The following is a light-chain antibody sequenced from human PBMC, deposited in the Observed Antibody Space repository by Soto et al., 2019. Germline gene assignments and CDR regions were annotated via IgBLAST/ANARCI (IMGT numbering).Light chain of an antibody. V-gene: IGKV3-15*01. CDR3: QQYHNCWT. CDR1: QNIGSN. J-gene: IGKJ1*01. Sequence: EIVMTQSPATLSVSPGERVTLSCRASQNIGSNLAWYQQKFGQAPRLLISCASTRVTGIPARISGSGSGTEFTLTITSLHSEDFGVYHCQQYHNCWTFGQGNKVDFK. CDR2: CAS.